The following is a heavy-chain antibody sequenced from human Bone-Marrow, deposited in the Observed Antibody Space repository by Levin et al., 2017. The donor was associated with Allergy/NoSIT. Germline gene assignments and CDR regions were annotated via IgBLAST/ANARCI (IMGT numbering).Heavy chain of an antibody. Sequence: SQTLSLTCAISGDSLFSTGVAWNWIRQSPSRGLEWLGRTYYTSKWNIDYAESVRGRININSDTSKNQFFLQLSAVSPEDTAVYYYTRGRDSAFDNWDQGTLVTVSS. CDR1: GDSLFSTGVA. V-gene: IGHV6-1*01. CDR3: TRGRDSAFDN. CDR2: TYYTSKWNI. J-gene: IGHJ4*02. D-gene: IGHD1-26*01.